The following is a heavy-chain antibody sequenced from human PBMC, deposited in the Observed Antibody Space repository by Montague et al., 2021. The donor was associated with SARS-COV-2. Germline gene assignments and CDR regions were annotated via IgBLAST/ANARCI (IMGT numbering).Heavy chain of an antibody. CDR1: GFTFSSYA. CDR3: AKGGERITMIVVVITLADFDX. J-gene: IGHJ4*02. Sequence: SLRLSCAASGFTFSSYAMSWVRQAPGKGLERVSGISDSGGSTYYADSVKGRFTISRDNSKNTLYLQMNSLRAEDTAVYYCAKGGERITMIVVVITLADFDXWGQGTLVTVSS. CDR2: ISDSGGST. V-gene: IGHV3-23*01. D-gene: IGHD3-22*01.